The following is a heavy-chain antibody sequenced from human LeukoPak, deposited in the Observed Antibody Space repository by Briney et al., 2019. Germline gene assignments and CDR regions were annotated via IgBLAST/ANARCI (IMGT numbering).Heavy chain of an antibody. D-gene: IGHD3-16*01. CDR3: ARGGGLDV. CDR2: INHNGNVN. J-gene: IGHJ6*02. Sequence: GWSLRLSCAASGFTFSSYSMNWVRQAPGKGLEWVASINHNGNVNYYVDSVKGRFTISRDNAKNSLYLQMSNLRVEDTAVYFCARGGGLDVWGQGATVTVSS. V-gene: IGHV3-7*03. CDR1: GFTFSSYS.